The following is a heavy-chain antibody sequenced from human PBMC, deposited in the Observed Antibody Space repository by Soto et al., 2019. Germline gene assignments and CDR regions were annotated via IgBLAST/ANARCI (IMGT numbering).Heavy chain of an antibody. Sequence: GGSLRLSCAASGFSFSDYSMNWVRQAPGKGLEWLSYISRSGSLNYYADSVKGRFTISRDNAKNSLYLEMNSVRDEDTAMYYCARDLEYSSSWYYYYGLDVWGHGTTVTVSS. CDR1: GFSFSDYS. J-gene: IGHJ6*02. CDR3: ARDLEYSSSWYYYYGLDV. CDR2: ISRSGSLN. V-gene: IGHV3-48*02. D-gene: IGHD6-6*01.